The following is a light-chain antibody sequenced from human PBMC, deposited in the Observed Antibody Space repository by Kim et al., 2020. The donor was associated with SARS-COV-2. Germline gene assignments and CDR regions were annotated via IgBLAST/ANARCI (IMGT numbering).Light chain of an antibody. V-gene: IGKV3-20*01. CDR1: QSVSSSN. Sequence: DIVLTQSPGTLSLSPGERATLSCRASQSVSSSNLAWYQQKPGQAPRLLIYGASSRATDIPDRFSGSGSGTDFTLTISRLEPEDFAVYYCQRYGSSYTWGQGTKLEI. CDR3: QRYGSSYT. CDR2: GAS. J-gene: IGKJ2*01.